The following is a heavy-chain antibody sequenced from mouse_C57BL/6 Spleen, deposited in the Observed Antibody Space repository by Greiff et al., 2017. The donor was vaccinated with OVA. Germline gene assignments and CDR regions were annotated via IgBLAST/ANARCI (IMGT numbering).Heavy chain of an antibody. V-gene: IGHV1-52*01. CDR2: IDPSDSET. CDR3: ARGDGYYVYFDV. Sequence: QVQLQQPGAELVRPGSSVKLSCKASGYTFTSYWMHWVKQRPIQGLEWIGKIDPSDSETHYNQKFKDKATLTVDKSSSTAYMQLSSLTSEDSAVYYCARGDGYYVYFDVWGTGTTVTVSS. J-gene: IGHJ1*03. D-gene: IGHD2-3*01. CDR1: GYTFTSYW.